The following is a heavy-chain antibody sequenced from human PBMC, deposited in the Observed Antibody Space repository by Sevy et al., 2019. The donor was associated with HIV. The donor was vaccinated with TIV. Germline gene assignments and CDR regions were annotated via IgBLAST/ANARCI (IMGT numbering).Heavy chain of an antibody. CDR3: ATDVGPIMFDY. Sequence: GGSLRLSCPASGFTFSGYAMSWVRQAPGRGLEWVSTISNSGSNTHYADSVKGRFTISRDNSKNTLYLQMNSLRAEDTAIYYCATDVGPIMFDYWGQGTLVTVSS. D-gene: IGHD1-26*01. J-gene: IGHJ4*02. CDR2: ISNSGSNT. CDR1: GFTFSGYA. V-gene: IGHV3-23*01.